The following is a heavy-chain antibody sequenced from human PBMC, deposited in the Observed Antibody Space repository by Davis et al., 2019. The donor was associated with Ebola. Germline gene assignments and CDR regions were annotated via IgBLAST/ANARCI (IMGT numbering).Heavy chain of an antibody. CDR2: INPNDGRT. Sequence: ASVKVSCKASGYTFTNYYMHWVRQAPGQGLEGMGMINPNDGRTIYAQKFQGRVTLTEDTSTDTAYLWLSSLRSEDTAVYYCTIGGKTGGFDYWGQGTLVTVSS. D-gene: IGHD1-14*01. V-gene: IGHV1-46*01. CDR3: TIGGKTGGFDY. CDR1: GYTFTNYY. J-gene: IGHJ4*02.